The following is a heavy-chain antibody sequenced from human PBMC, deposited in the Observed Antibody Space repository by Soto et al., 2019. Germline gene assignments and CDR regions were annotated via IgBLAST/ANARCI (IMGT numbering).Heavy chain of an antibody. CDR1: GYSFTSYW. CDR2: IDPSDSYT. D-gene: IGHD4-17*01. V-gene: IGHV5-10-1*01. Sequence: GESLKISCKGSGYSFTSYWISWVRQMPGKGLEWMGRIDPSDSYTNYSPSFQGHVTISADKSTSTAYLQWSSLKASDTAMYYCARLKEWATTVTTDYYYGMDVWGQGTTVTVSS. J-gene: IGHJ6*02. CDR3: ARLKEWATTVTTDYYYGMDV.